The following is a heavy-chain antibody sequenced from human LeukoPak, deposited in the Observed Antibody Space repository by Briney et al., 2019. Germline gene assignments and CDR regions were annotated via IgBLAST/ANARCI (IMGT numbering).Heavy chain of an antibody. D-gene: IGHD3-10*01. Sequence: GGSLRLSCAASGFTFSSYSMNWVRQAPGKGLEWVSYISSSSSTIYYADSVKGRFTISRDNAKNTLYLQMNSLRAEDTAVYYCARANYGSGRAAFDIWGQGTMVTVSS. CDR1: GFTFSSYS. V-gene: IGHV3-48*04. J-gene: IGHJ3*02. CDR2: ISSSSSTI. CDR3: ARANYGSGRAAFDI.